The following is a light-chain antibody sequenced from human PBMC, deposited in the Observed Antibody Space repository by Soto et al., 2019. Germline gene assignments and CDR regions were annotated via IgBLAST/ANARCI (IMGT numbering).Light chain of an antibody. V-gene: IGLV2-8*01. CDR2: DVN. CDR1: SSDVGAYIF. CDR3: VSFAGGTYV. Sequence: SVLTQPPSAXASPGQAVTISCTGTSSDVGAYIFVYWYQQNPGKAPKLMFYDVNRLPPGVPYRFFCSKSGKTAYLTVSGLQAEDEADYYCVSFAGGTYVFGTGTKVTVL. J-gene: IGLJ1*01.